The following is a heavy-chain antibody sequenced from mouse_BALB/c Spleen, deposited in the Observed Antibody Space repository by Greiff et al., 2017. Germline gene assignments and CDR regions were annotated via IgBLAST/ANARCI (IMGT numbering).Heavy chain of an antibody. CDR1: GFTFSSYT. J-gene: IGHJ4*01. D-gene: IGHD1-1*01. CDR2: ISNGGGST. V-gene: IGHV5-12-2*01. Sequence: EVQLVESGGGLVQPGGSLKLSCAASGFTFSSYTMSWVRQTPEKRLELVAYISNGGGSTYYPDTVKGRFTISRDNAKNTLYLQMSSLKSEDTAMYYCARRGGTTVAMDYWGQGTSVTVPS. CDR3: ARRGGTTVAMDY.